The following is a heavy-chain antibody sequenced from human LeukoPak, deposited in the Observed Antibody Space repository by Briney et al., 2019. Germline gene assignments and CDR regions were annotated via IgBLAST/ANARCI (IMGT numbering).Heavy chain of an antibody. CDR3: SRDSARRDGYNFDY. CDR1: GFTFSNYG. CDR2: ISYDGSIK. Sequence: GGSLRLSCAASGFTFSNYGMHWVRQAPGKGLQWVALISYDGSIKHYADSVKGRFTISRDNSKNTLYLQMNTLRAEDTALYYCSRDSARRDGYNFDYWGQGTLVTVSS. V-gene: IGHV3-30*03. J-gene: IGHJ4*02. D-gene: IGHD5-24*01.